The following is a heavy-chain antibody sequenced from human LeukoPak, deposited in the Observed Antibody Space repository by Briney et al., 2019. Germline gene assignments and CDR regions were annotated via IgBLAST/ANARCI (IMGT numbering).Heavy chain of an antibody. V-gene: IGHV3-23*01. Sequence: GGSLRLSCAASGFTFSSYAMSWVRQAPGKGLEWVSAISGSGGSTYYADSVKGRFTISRNNSKNTLYLQMNSLRAEDTAVYYCAKQLDYYGSGSLDYWGQGTLVTVSS. CDR1: GFTFSSYA. D-gene: IGHD3-10*01. CDR3: AKQLDYYGSGSLDY. J-gene: IGHJ4*02. CDR2: ISGSGGST.